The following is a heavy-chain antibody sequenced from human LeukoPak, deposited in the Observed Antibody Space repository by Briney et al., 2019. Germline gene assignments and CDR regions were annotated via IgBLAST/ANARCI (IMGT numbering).Heavy chain of an antibody. D-gene: IGHD1/OR15-1a*01. CDR3: ARFWFETGTHPTWFDP. V-gene: IGHV1-18*01. CDR2: ISAYSGNT. CDR1: GYTFTSYG. J-gene: IGHJ5*02. Sequence: ASVKLSCKASGYTFTSYGISWVRQAPGQGLEWMGWISAYSGNTNYAQKLQGRVTMTTDTSTSTAYMELRSLRSDDPAVYYCARFWFETGTHPTWFDPWGQGTLVTVSS.